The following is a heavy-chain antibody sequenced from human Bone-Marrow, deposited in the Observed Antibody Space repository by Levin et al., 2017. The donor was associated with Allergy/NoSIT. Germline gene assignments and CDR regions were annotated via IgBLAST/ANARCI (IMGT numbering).Heavy chain of an antibody. V-gene: IGHV3-7*01. Sequence: GESLKISCAASRFTFNSHWMSWVRQAPGKGLEWVANIKEDGSQRYYVDSVKGRFTISRDNAKNSLYLQMNSLRAEDTAVYYCARGYSAYDWGQGTLVIVSS. J-gene: IGHJ4*02. CDR3: ARGYSAYD. CDR1: RFTFNSHW. CDR2: IKEDGSQR. D-gene: IGHD5-12*01.